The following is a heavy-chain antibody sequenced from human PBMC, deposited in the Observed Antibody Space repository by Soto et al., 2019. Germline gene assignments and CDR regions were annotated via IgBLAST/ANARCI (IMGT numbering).Heavy chain of an antibody. CDR3: TRGAPAAIRGYWFDP. CDR1: GFTFSSYD. CDR2: INSDGSST. J-gene: IGHJ5*02. V-gene: IGHV3-74*01. D-gene: IGHD2-2*01. Sequence: GGSLRLSCAASGFTFSSYDMHWVRQAPGKGLVWVSRINSDGSSTSYADSVKGRFTISRDNAKNTLYLQMNSLRAEDPAVDYCTRGAPAAIRGYWFDPGGQGTLVTVSS.